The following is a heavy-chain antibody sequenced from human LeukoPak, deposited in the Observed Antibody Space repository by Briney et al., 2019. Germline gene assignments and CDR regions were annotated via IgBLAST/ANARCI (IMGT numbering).Heavy chain of an antibody. J-gene: IGHJ4*02. CDR2: IYYSGST. CDR3: ARLRGRSGSPYYFDY. CDR1: GGSISSYY. Sequence: SETLSLTCTVSGGSISSYYWSWIRQPPGKGLEWIGYIYYSGSTNYNPTLKSRVTISVDTSKNQFSLKLSSVTAADTAVYYCARLRGRSGSPYYFDYWGQGTLVTVSS. V-gene: IGHV4-59*08. D-gene: IGHD3-16*01.